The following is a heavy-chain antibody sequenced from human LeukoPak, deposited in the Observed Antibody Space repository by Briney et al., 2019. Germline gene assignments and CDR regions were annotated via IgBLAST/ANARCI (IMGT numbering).Heavy chain of an antibody. CDR3: ARDEYCSSTSCPPNWFDP. V-gene: IGHV1-69*05. D-gene: IGHD2-2*01. CDR1: GGTFSSYA. Sequence: SVKVSCKASGGTFSSYAISWVRQAPGQGLEWMGRIIPIFGTANYAQKFQGRVTITTDESTSTAYMGLSSLRSEDTAVYYCARDEYCSSTSCPPNWFDPWGQGTLVTVSS. CDR2: IIPIFGTA. J-gene: IGHJ5*02.